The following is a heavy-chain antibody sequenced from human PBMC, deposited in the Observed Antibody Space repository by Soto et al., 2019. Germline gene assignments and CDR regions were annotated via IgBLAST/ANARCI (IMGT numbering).Heavy chain of an antibody. Sequence: ASVKVSCKASGYTFINYGISWVRQAPGQGLEWMGWISAYNGDTNYAANLQGRVTMTTDTSTSTAYMDLRSLRSDDTAVYYCARDYDILTGFDYWGRGTLVTVSS. V-gene: IGHV1-18*01. D-gene: IGHD3-9*01. J-gene: IGHJ4*02. CDR3: ARDYDILTGFDY. CDR1: GYTFINYG. CDR2: ISAYNGDT.